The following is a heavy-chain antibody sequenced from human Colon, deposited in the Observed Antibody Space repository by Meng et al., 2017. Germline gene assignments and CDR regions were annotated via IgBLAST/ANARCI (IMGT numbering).Heavy chain of an antibody. J-gene: IGHJ4*02. Sequence: QLQDSGPGLVRPSETLSLICNVSGVSVKSGIYYWIWFRQSTGKTLEWIGYIYSSGSTTYYPSLKSRVTISLDTPKNQFSLKLTSVTAADTAVYYCAREGPIAVAGYDYWGQGTLVTVSS. D-gene: IGHD6-19*01. CDR1: GVSVKSGIYY. CDR3: AREGPIAVAGYDY. CDR2: IYSSGST. V-gene: IGHV4-61*01.